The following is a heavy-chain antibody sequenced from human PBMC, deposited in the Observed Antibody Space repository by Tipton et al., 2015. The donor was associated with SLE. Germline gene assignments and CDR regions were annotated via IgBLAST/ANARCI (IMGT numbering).Heavy chain of an antibody. CDR1: GYTFTSYG. D-gene: IGHD2-15*01. Sequence: QLVQSGAEVKKPGASVKVSCKASGYTFTSYGISWVRQAPGQGLEWMGWISAYNGNTNYAQKLQGRVTMTTDTSTSTAYMELRSLRSDDTAVYYCARDDSLVVVAATYAFDIWGQGIMVSVSS. CDR2: ISAYNGNT. J-gene: IGHJ3*02. V-gene: IGHV1-18*01. CDR3: ARDDSLVVVAATYAFDI.